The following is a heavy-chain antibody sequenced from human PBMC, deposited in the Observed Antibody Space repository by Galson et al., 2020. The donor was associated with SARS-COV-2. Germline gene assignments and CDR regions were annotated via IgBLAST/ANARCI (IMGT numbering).Heavy chain of an antibody. D-gene: IGHD2-15*01. CDR2: INHRGST. J-gene: IGHJ6*03. CDR3: ARGAEERRIIVVVPYYYSYMDV. Sequence: SETLSLTCAVYGWSFRNYYWTWIRHSPEKGLEWPGAINHRGSTNYNPSLKSRLTKPVDASKNQFSLSLSSVTAADTAVYYCARGAEERRIIVVVPYYYSYMDVWGSGTTVTVSS. CDR1: GWSFRNYY. V-gene: IGHV4-34*01.